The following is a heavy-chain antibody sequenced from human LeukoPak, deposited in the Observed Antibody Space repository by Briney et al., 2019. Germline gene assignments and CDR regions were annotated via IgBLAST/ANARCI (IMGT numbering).Heavy chain of an antibody. Sequence: GGSLRLSCVASGFTFSTYAMGWVRQVPGKGLEWVSSISSSSSYIYYADSVKGRFTISRDNAKNSLYLQMNSLRAEDTAVYYCARADCTNGVCYLSDYWGQGTLVTVSS. J-gene: IGHJ4*02. V-gene: IGHV3-21*01. CDR1: GFTFSTYA. CDR2: ISSSSSYI. D-gene: IGHD2-8*01. CDR3: ARADCTNGVCYLSDY.